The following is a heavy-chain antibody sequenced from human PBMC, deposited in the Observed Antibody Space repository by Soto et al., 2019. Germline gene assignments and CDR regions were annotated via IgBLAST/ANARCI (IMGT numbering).Heavy chain of an antibody. V-gene: IGHV3-23*01. CDR3: AKDYWAGTY. CDR1: GFTLKNHH. Sequence: GGSLRLSCAASGFTLKNHHMDWGRQAPGKGLEWVSAISGSGGSTYYADSVKGRFTISRDNSKNTLYLQMNSLRAEDTAVYYCAKDYWAGTYWGQGTLVTVSS. J-gene: IGHJ4*02. CDR2: ISGSGGST. D-gene: IGHD2-15*01.